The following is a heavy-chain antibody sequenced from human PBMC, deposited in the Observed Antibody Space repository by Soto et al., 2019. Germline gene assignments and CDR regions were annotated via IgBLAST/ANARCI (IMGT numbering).Heavy chain of an antibody. V-gene: IGHV3-9*01. CDR2: INWKSNSM. Sequence: EVQLVESGGGLVQPGGSLRLSCGAYGFNFHGHGMHWVRQAPGKGLEWVSGINWKSNSMGYAYSVKGRFTISRDNDNNSLSLQMDSLRREDTAIYYCVKEDGGAYGFFDFWGQGTLVTVS. D-gene: IGHD4-17*01. CDR1: GFNFHGHG. J-gene: IGHJ4*02. CDR3: VKEDGGAYGFFDF.